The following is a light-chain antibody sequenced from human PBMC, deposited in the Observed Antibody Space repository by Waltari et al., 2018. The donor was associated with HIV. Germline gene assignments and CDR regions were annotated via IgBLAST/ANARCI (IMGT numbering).Light chain of an antibody. V-gene: IGKV1-39*01. J-gene: IGKJ5*01. Sequence: DTQMTQSPSSLSASVGDTVTITCRAAQLISTHLNWYQQKPGQAPKLLIYGASTLQSGVPLRFSGIGSGTQFTLTITSLQPEDFATYYCQQSYTTPITFGPGTRLEI. CDR1: QLISTH. CDR2: GAS. CDR3: QQSYTTPIT.